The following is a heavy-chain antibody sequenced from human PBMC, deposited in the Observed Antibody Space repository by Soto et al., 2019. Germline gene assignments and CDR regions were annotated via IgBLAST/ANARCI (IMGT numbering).Heavy chain of an antibody. CDR2: IIPIFGTT. CDR3: ASIALALAGNGTLFDP. V-gene: IGHV1-69*13. CDR1: GSTFSSYA. J-gene: IGHJ5*01. D-gene: IGHD6-19*01. Sequence: GASVKVCCKASGSTFSSYAISWVRQAPGQGLEWMGGIIPIFGTTNYAQKFQGRVTITADESTSTAYMELSSLRSEDTAVYYCASIALALAGNGTLFDPWSQGALVTVSS.